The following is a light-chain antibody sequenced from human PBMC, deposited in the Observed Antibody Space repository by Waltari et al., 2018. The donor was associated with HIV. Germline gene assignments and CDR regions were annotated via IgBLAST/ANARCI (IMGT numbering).Light chain of an antibody. V-gene: IGLV2-14*01. CDR1: SSHGGGYNY. CDR3: SSYTSTITLV. Sequence: QSALTQPPSVSRSPGPSITIPCTGTSSHGGGYNYVSWYQQHPDKAPKLLLYDVSHRPSGVSNRFSGSKSGNTASLTISGRRAEDEADYYCSSYTSTITLVFGGGTKLTVL. CDR2: DVS. J-gene: IGLJ2*01.